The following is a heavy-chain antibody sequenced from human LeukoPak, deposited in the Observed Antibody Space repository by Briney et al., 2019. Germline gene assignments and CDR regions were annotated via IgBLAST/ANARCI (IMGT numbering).Heavy chain of an antibody. J-gene: IGHJ4*02. CDR1: GFTFSSYS. V-gene: IGHV3-21*01. CDR2: ISSSSSYI. CDR3: ARTAYGSGSYHYNY. Sequence: GGSLRLSCAASGFTFSSYSMNWVRQAPGKGLEWVSSISSSSSYIYYADSVKGRFTISRDNAKNSLYLQMNSLRAKDTAVYYCARTAYGSGSYHYNYWGQGTLVTVSS. D-gene: IGHD3-10*01.